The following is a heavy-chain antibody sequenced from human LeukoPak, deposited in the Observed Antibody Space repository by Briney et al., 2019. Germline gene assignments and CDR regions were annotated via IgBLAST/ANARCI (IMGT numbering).Heavy chain of an antibody. CDR1: GDSTNSYY. CDR2: IYYSGST. Sequence: SETLSLTCTVSGDSTNSYYWSWIRQPPGKGLEWIGYIYYSGSTNYNPSLKSRVTLSVDTSKNQFSLKLSSVTAADTAVYYCARLTGEGRPYELNWFDPWGQGTLVTVSS. V-gene: IGHV4-59*01. D-gene: IGHD3-10*01. CDR3: ARLTGEGRPYELNWFDP. J-gene: IGHJ5*02.